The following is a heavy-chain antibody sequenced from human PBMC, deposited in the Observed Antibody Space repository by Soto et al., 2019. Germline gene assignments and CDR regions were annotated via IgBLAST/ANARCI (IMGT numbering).Heavy chain of an antibody. CDR1: GLTFSRYT. CDR2: ISYDGNNK. Sequence: LRLSCAASGLTFSRYTMHWVRQAPGKGLEWVAVISYDGNNKYYADSVKGRFTISRDNSKNTLSLQMNSLRPEDTAVYYCARFRSDRPFDYWGQGTLVTVSS. V-gene: IGHV3-30-3*01. J-gene: IGHJ4*02. CDR3: ARFRSDRPFDY.